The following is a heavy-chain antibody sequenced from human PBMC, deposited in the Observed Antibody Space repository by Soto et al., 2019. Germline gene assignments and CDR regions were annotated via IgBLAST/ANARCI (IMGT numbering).Heavy chain of an antibody. CDR3: AKDAPYYYDSSGYYGTFDY. CDR1: GFTFSSYG. V-gene: IGHV3-30*18. J-gene: IGHJ4*02. CDR2: ISYDGSNK. Sequence: PGGSLRLSCAASGFTFSSYGIHWVRQAPGKGLEWVALISYDGSNKYYADSVKGRFTISRDNSKNTLYLQMTSLRAEDTAMYYCAKDAPYYYDSSGYYGTFDYWGQGTPVTVYS. D-gene: IGHD3-22*01.